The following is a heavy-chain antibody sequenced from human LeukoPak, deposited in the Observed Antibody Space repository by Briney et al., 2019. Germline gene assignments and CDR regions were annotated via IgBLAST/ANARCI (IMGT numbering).Heavy chain of an antibody. V-gene: IGHV4-34*01. D-gene: IGHD3-10*01. CDR1: GGSFSGYY. CDR3: ASWVVRGLRYYGMDV. J-gene: IGHJ6*02. CDR2: INHSGST. Sequence: SETLSLTCAVYGGSFSGYYWSWIRQPSGKGLEWIGEINHSGSTNYNPSLKSRVTISVDTSKNQFSLKLSSVTAADTAVYYCASWVVRGLRYYGMDVWGQGTTVTVSS.